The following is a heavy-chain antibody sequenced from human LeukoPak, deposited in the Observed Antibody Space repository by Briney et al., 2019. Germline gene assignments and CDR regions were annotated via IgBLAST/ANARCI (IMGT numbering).Heavy chain of an antibody. J-gene: IGHJ4*02. CDR3: ARLEYYYVSGNYYKLFDY. Sequence: GGSLSLSCAASGFTFRSYGMHWVRQAPGKGLEWVAVISYGGTNKYYGDSVKGRFTISRDNSKNTLYLQMNSLRAEDTAVYYCARLEYYYVSGNYYKLFDYWGQGTLVTVCS. V-gene: IGHV3-30*03. D-gene: IGHD3-10*01. CDR2: ISYGGTNK. CDR1: GFTFRSYG.